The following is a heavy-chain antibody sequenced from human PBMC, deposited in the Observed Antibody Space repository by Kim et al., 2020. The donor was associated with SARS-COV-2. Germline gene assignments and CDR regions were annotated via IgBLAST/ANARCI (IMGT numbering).Heavy chain of an antibody. D-gene: IGHD2-15*01. CDR2: INHSGST. CDR3: ARGRGEVVVAATHEGGYFDY. V-gene: IGHV4-34*01. J-gene: IGHJ4*02. Sequence: SETLSLTCAVYGGSFSGYYWSWIRQPPGKGLEWIGEINHSGSTNYNPSLKSRVTISVDTTKNHFSLKLSSVTTADTAVYYCARGRGEVVVAATHEGGYFDYWGQGTLVTVSS. CDR1: GGSFSGYY.